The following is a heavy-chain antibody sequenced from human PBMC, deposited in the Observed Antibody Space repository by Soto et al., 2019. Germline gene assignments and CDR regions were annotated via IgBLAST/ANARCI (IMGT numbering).Heavy chain of an antibody. CDR1: GFTFSTYA. CDR3: AKRLSNHDAFDI. D-gene: IGHD4-4*01. J-gene: IGHJ3*02. V-gene: IGHV3-23*01. CDR2: ISGSGGST. Sequence: GGSLRLSCAASGFTFSTYAMSWVRQAPGKGLEWVSAISGSGGSTYFAGSVKGRFTISRDNSKNTLFLQMNSLRAEDTAVYYCAKRLSNHDAFDIWGQGTMVTVSS.